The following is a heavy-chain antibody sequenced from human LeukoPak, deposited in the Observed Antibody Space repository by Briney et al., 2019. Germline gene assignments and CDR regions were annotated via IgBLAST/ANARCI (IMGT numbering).Heavy chain of an antibody. CDR3: ARVRDAYNYFHY. D-gene: IGHD1-14*01. Sequence: GGSLRLSCGASGFTFSSYSMNWVRHAPGKGREWVSYITGSSTTVYYADSVKGRFTISRDNAKSSLYLQMNSLRAEDTAVYYCARVRDAYNYFHYWGQGTLVTVSS. V-gene: IGHV3-48*01. CDR2: ITGSSTTV. J-gene: IGHJ4*02. CDR1: GFTFSSYS.